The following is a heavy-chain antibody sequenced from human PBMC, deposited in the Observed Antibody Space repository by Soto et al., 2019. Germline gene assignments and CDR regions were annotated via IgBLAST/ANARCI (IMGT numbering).Heavy chain of an antibody. J-gene: IGHJ4*02. D-gene: IGHD3-22*01. CDR2: ISAYNGNT. V-gene: IGHV1-18*04. CDR1: GYTFTSYG. Sequence: VASVKVSCKASGYTFTSYGISWVRQAPGQGLEWMGWISAYNGNTNYAQKLQGRVTMTTDTSTSTAYMELRSLRSDDTAVYYCARSDSYYYDSSGYRPHYSHWGQGPLVTVSS. CDR3: ARSDSYYYDSSGYRPHYSH.